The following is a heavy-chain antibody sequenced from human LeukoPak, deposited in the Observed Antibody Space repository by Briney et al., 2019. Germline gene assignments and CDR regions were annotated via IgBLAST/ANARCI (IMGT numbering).Heavy chain of an antibody. CDR1: GFTFSSYS. J-gene: IGHJ4*02. D-gene: IGHD3-22*01. CDR3: ARVWEYTDYDSSAPFDY. V-gene: IGHV3-21*06. CDR2: ISSSSSYI. Sequence: GGSLRLSCAASGFTFSSYSMNWVRQAPGKGLEWVSSISSSSSYIYYADSVKGRFTIYRDNAKNSLHLQMNSLRAEDTAVYYCARVWEYTDYDSSAPFDYWGQGTLVTVSS.